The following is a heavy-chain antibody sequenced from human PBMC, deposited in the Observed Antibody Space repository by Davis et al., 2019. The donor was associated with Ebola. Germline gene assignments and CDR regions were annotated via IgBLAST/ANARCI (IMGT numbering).Heavy chain of an antibody. D-gene: IGHD2-21*02. V-gene: IGHV1-69*13. CDR1: GGTFSSYA. CDR3: ARAVGKGDWSWFDP. CDR2: IIPIFGTA. J-gene: IGHJ5*02. Sequence: SVKVSCKASGGTFSSYAISWVRQAPGQGLEWMGGIIPIFGTANYAQKFQGRVTITADESTSTAYMELSSLRSEDTAEYYCARAVGKGDWSWFDPWGQGTLVTVSS.